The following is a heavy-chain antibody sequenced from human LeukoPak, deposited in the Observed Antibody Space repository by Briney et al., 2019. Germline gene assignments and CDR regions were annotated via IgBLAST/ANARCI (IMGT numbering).Heavy chain of an antibody. Sequence: GGSLRLSCAASGFTFSSYWMHWARHAPGKGLVWVSRINTDGSSTSYADSVKGRFTISRDNAKNALYLQMNSLRAEDTAVYYCARAIVGAPAFDYWGQGTLVTVSS. CDR1: GFTFSSYW. J-gene: IGHJ4*02. CDR2: INTDGSST. CDR3: ARAIVGAPAFDY. V-gene: IGHV3-74*01. D-gene: IGHD1-26*01.